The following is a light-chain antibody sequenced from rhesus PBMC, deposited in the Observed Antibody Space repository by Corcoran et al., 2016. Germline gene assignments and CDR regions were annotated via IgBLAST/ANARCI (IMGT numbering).Light chain of an antibody. CDR3: QQYDDLPYS. J-gene: IGKJ2*01. CDR2: SAT. V-gene: IGKV1-19*01. CDR1: QDIAGW. Sequence: DIQMTQSPSSLSASVGDKVTITCHASQDIAGWVAWYQQKPGKAPRPLIYSATSFTSGVPSRFSGSGSGTDYSLTISSLQPEDFATYHCQQYDDLPYSFGQGTKVEIK.